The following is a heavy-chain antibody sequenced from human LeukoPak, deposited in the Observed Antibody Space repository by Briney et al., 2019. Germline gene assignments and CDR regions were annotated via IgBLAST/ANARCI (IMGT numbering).Heavy chain of an antibody. J-gene: IGHJ4*02. D-gene: IGHD2-2*01. Sequence: GGSLRLSCAASGFTFSSYSMHWVRQAPGKGLEWVAFIRYDGSNKYYADSVKGRFTISRDNSKNTLYLQMNSLRAEDTAVHYCAKGGVVVPAAPLGYWGQGTLVTVSS. CDR3: AKGGVVVPAAPLGY. CDR1: GFTFSSYS. V-gene: IGHV3-30*02. CDR2: IRYDGSNK.